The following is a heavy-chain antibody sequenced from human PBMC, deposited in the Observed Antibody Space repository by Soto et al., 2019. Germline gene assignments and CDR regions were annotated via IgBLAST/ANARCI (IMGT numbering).Heavy chain of an antibody. CDR1: GYSFTSYW. J-gene: IGHJ5*02. CDR2: IYPGDSDT. D-gene: IGHD2-21*02. CDR3: ARRRDCGGDCYGWWFDP. V-gene: IGHV5-51*03. Sequence: EVQLVQSGAEVKKPGESPKISCKGSGYSFTSYWIGWVRQMPGKGLEWMGIIYPGDSDTRYSPSFQGQVTISADQSIRPAYLQWSSLKASDTAMYYCARRRDCGGDCYGWWFDPWGQGTLVTVSS.